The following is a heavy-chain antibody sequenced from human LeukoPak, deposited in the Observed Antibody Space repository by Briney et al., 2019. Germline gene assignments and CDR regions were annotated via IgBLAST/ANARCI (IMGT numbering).Heavy chain of an antibody. V-gene: IGHV4-59*01. CDR2: IYYSGST. CDR3: ARDRYFDWLHISPRGYFDY. D-gene: IGHD3-9*01. J-gene: IGHJ4*02. CDR1: GGSISNYY. Sequence: PSETLSLTCTVSGGSISNYYWSWIRQPPGKGLEWIGHIYYSGSTNYNPSLKSRVTISVDTSKNHFSLKLSSVTAADTAVYYCARDRYFDWLHISPRGYFDYWGQGTLVTVSS.